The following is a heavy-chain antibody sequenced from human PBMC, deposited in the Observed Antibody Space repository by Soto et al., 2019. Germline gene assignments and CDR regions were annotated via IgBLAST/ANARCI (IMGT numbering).Heavy chain of an antibody. J-gene: IGHJ4*02. Sequence: GGSLRLSCAASGFTFSSYWMHWVRQAPGKGLVWVSRINSDGSSTSYADSVKGRFTISRDNAKNTLYLQMNSLRAEDTAVYYCSRGAAAGNYFDYWGQGNLVPVSS. V-gene: IGHV3-74*01. CDR2: INSDGSST. D-gene: IGHD6-25*01. CDR1: GFTFSSYW. CDR3: SRGAAAGNYFDY.